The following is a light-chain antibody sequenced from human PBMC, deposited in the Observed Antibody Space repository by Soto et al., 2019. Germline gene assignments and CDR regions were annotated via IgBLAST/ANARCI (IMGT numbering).Light chain of an antibody. CDR1: SSDVGGYNY. CDR2: DVS. J-gene: IGLJ1*01. Sequence: QPVLTQPASVSGSPGHSITISCTGTSSDVGGYNYVSWYQQHPGKAPKLMIYDVSNRPSGVSNRFSGSKSGNTASLTISGLQAEDEADYYCSSYTSSSTPYVFGTGTKVTVL. V-gene: IGLV2-14*01. CDR3: SSYTSSSTPYV.